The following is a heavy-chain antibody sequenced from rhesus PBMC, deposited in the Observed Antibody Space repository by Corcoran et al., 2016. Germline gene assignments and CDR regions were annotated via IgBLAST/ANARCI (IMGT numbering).Heavy chain of an antibody. J-gene: IGHJ6*01. D-gene: IGHD3-3*01. Sequence: EVQLVQSGAEVKRPGESLKISCKTSGYSFTSYWISWVRQMPGKGLEWMGAIDHSDSDTRYNPSFQGQVTISADKSIRTAYLQWSRLKASDTATYYCAKDGNSKFGLVMVGLDSWGQGVVVTVSS. CDR2: IDHSDSDT. CDR1: GYSFTSYW. CDR3: AKDGNSKFGLVMVGLDS. V-gene: IGHV5-20*01.